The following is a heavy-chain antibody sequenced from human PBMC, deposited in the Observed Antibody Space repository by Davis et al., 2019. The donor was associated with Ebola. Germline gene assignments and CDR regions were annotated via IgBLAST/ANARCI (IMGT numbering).Heavy chain of an antibody. CDR1: GGSISNYY. V-gene: IGHV4-59*01. D-gene: IGHD6-19*01. Sequence: MPSETLSLTGTVSGGSISNYYWSWIWQPPGKGLEWIGYIYYSGSTTYNPSLKSRVTISVDTSQNQFSLKLTSVTAADTAVYYCARGAGAAVAQLLWGQGTMVTVSS. J-gene: IGHJ3*01. CDR3: ARGAGAAVAQLL. CDR2: IYYSGST.